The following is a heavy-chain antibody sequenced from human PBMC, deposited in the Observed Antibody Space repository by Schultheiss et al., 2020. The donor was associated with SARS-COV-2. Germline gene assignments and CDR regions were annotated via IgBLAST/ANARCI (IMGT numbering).Heavy chain of an antibody. D-gene: IGHD3-3*01. V-gene: IGHV4-30-4*08. CDR2: IYYSGST. J-gene: IGHJ4*02. Sequence: SETLSLTCTVSGGSISSGDYYWGWIRQPPGKGLEWIGYIYYSGSTNYNPSLKSRVTISVDTSKNQFSLKLSSVTAADTAVYYCARVNTIFGVVIRTFDYWGQGTLVTVSS. CDR3: ARVNTIFGVVIRTFDY. CDR1: GGSISSGDYY.